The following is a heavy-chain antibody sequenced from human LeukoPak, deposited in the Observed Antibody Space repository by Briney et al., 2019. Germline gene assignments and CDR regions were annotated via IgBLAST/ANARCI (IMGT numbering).Heavy chain of an antibody. CDR1: GYTFTSYG. CDR2: ISAYNGNT. Sequence: GASVKVSCKASGYTFTSYGISWVRQAPGQGLEWMGWISAYNGNTNYEQKLQGRVTMTTDTSTSTAYMEMRSLRSDDTAVYYCARDGGSGGGLLGFIPISRNPADGFDFWGQGTLVTVSS. J-gene: IGHJ4*02. D-gene: IGHD3-16*01. V-gene: IGHV1-18*01. CDR3: ARDGGSGGGLLGFIPISRNPADGFDF.